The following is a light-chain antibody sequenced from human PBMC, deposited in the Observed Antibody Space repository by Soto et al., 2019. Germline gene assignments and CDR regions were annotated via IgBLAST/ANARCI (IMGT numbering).Light chain of an antibody. CDR3: QSYDSSLSGWV. Sequence: QSVLTQPPSVSGAPGQRVTISCTGSXXXXGAGYDVHWYQQLPGTAPKLLISGNSNRPSGVPDRFSGSKSGTSASLAITGXQAXDXAXXYCQSYDSSLSGWVFGGGTKVTVL. CDR2: GNS. V-gene: IGLV1-40*01. J-gene: IGLJ3*02. CDR1: XXXXGAGYD.